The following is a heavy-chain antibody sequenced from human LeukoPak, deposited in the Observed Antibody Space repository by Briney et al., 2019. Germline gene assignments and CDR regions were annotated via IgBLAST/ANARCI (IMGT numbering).Heavy chain of an antibody. CDR3: ARGRAGTLGGY. J-gene: IGHJ4*02. CDR1: GGSFSGYY. V-gene: IGHV4-34*01. CDR2: INHSGST. D-gene: IGHD1-1*01. Sequence: SETLSLTCAVYGGSFSGYYWSWIRQPPGKGLEWIGEINHSGSTNCNPSLKSRVTISVDTSKNQFSLKLRSVTAADTAVYYCARGRAGTLGGYWGQGTLVTVSS.